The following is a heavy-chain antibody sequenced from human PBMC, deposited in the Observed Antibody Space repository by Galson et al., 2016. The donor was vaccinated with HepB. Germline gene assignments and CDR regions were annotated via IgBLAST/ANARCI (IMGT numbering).Heavy chain of an antibody. V-gene: IGHV3-21*01. CDR1: GFTFSSYS. J-gene: IGHJ1*01. Sequence: SLRLSCAASGFTFSSYSLNWVRQAPGKGLEWVSSISSGSSYIYYADSVKGRFTISGDNAKNSLYLQMNSLRAEDTAVYYCARDRGIAVAGTDPLQHWGQGTLVTVSS. D-gene: IGHD6-19*01. CDR2: ISSGSSYI. CDR3: ARDRGIAVAGTDPLQH.